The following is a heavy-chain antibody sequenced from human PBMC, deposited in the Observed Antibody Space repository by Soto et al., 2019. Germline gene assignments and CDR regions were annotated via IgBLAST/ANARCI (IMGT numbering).Heavy chain of an antibody. V-gene: IGHV3-23*01. D-gene: IGHD6-6*01. CDR1: GLTFSNYD. CDR3: ARDFSSLGSFEY. CDR2: FSGSGGRT. J-gene: IGHJ4*02. Sequence: PGGSLRLSCAASGLTFSNYDMSWVRQAPGKGLEWVASFSGSGGRTYYADSVKGRFTISRDNSKNTLYLQMNSLRAEDTAVYYCARDFSSLGSFEYCGQGTLVTVS.